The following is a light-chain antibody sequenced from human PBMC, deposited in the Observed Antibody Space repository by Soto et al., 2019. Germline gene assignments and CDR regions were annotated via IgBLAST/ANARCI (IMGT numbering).Light chain of an antibody. CDR3: QQYGRSPST. Sequence: NVLTQSPGTLSLSPGERATLSCRASQSVSSGSLAWYQQKPGQAPRLLIYAASSRATGIPDRFSGSGSGTDFTLTISRVEPEDFAVYYCQQYGRSPSTFGQGTRLEIK. CDR1: QSVSSGS. CDR2: AAS. V-gene: IGKV3-20*01. J-gene: IGKJ5*01.